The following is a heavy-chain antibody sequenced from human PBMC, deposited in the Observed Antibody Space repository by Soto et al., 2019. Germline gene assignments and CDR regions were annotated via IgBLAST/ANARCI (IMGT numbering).Heavy chain of an antibody. D-gene: IGHD5-18*01. Sequence: SETLSLTCTVSGGSISSSSYYWGWIRQPPGKGLEWIGSIYYSGSTYYNPSLKSRVTISVDTSKNQFSLKLSSVTAADTAVYYCARQLVDTAMTTFDYWGQGTLVTVS. CDR1: GGSISSSSYY. J-gene: IGHJ4*02. CDR3: ARQLVDTAMTTFDY. CDR2: IYYSGST. V-gene: IGHV4-39*01.